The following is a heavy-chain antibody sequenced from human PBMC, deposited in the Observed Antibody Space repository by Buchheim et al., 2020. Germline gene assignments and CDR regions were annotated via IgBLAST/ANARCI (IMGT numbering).Heavy chain of an antibody. D-gene: IGHD6-19*01. Sequence: QVQLQESGPGLVKPSETLSLTCSVSGDSVGSGNYFWTWIRQTPGKELERIGHIHHSGSASYSPSLKSRVSTAVAPSNKHFSLKLTSVTAIDTAVYFCARAQQWLVTGYDSWGQGIL. CDR3: ARAQQWLVTGYDS. CDR1: GDSVGSGNYF. J-gene: IGHJ5*02. V-gene: IGHV4-61*03. CDR2: IHHSGSA.